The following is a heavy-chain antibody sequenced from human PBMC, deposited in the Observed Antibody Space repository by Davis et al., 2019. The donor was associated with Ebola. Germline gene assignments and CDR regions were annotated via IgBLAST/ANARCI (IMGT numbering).Heavy chain of an antibody. CDR2: ISYDGSNE. Sequence: GGSLRLSCAASGFTFRLYVMHWVRQAPGKGLDWVSLISYDGSNEDYVDSVKGRFTISRDNSKSKVYLQMNSLRPDDTAVYFCARDEFDYWGQGTLVTVSS. J-gene: IGHJ4*02. V-gene: IGHV3-30-3*01. CDR3: ARDEFDY. CDR1: GFTFRLYV.